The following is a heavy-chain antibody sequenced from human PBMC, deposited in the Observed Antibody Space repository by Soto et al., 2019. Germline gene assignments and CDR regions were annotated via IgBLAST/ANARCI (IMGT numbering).Heavy chain of an antibody. Sequence: SVKLSYKASGGTFSSYAISWVRQAPGQGLVWMGGIIPIYVTANYAQEFQARVTITRDPSASTVYMELSSLRSEDTAVYYCARVGRRGYSYGHFDYWGQGTLVPVSS. D-gene: IGHD5-18*01. CDR2: IIPIYVTA. V-gene: IGHV1-69*05. CDR1: GGTFSSYA. J-gene: IGHJ4*02. CDR3: ARVGRRGYSYGHFDY.